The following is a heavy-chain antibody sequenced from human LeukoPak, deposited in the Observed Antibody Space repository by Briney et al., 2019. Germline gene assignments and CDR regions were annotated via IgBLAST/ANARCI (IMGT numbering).Heavy chain of an antibody. J-gene: IGHJ3*02. Sequence: GGSLRLSCAASGFTFSSYEMNWVRQAPAKGLEWVSYISSGGSTVHYADSVKGRFTISRDNAKNSLYLQMNSLRAEDTAVYYCARVIIVGATGIWGQGTMVTVSS. CDR2: ISSGGSTV. CDR3: ARVIIVGATGI. D-gene: IGHD1-26*01. CDR1: GFTFSSYE. V-gene: IGHV3-48*03.